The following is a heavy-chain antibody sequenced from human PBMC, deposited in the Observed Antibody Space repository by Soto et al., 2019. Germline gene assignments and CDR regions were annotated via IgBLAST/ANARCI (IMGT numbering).Heavy chain of an antibody. J-gene: IGHJ3*02. CDR3: ARGRGVVTAILLVWEDFDI. CDR1: GGTFSSYA. V-gene: IGHV1-69*06. D-gene: IGHD2-21*02. CDR2: IIPIFGTA. Sequence: QVQLVQSGAEVKKPGSSVKVSCKASGGTFSSYAISWVRQAPGQGLEWMGGIIPIFGTANYAQKFQGRVTITADKSTSTAYMELSSLRSEDTAVYYCARGRGVVTAILLVWEDFDIWGKGTMVTVSS.